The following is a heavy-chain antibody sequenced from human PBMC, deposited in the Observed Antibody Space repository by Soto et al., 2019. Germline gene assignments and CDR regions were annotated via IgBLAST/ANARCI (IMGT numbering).Heavy chain of an antibody. V-gene: IGHV3-74*01. D-gene: IGHD2-2*01. J-gene: IGHJ6*02. CDR3: ARDMYVVVPTSQWPHWDYYYGMDV. CDR1: GFTFSSYW. CDR2: INSDGSST. Sequence: GGSLRLSCAASGFTFSSYWMHWVRQAPGKGLVWVSRINSDGSSTSYADSVKGRFTISRDNAKNTLYLQMNSLRAEDTAVYYCARDMYVVVPTSQWPHWDYYYGMDVWGQGTTVTVSS.